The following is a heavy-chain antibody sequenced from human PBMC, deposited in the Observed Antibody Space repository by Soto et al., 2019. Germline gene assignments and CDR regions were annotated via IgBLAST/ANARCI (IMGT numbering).Heavy chain of an antibody. CDR3: ARSSTIFGVVIGDAFDI. Sequence: GVSVKVSSKASGYTFTSYAMHWVRQAPGQRLEWMGWINAGNGNTKYSQKFQGRVTITRDTSASTAYMELSSLRSEDTAVYYCARSSTIFGVVIGDAFDIWGQGTMVTVSS. D-gene: IGHD3-3*01. CDR1: GYTFTSYA. CDR2: INAGNGNT. V-gene: IGHV1-3*01. J-gene: IGHJ3*02.